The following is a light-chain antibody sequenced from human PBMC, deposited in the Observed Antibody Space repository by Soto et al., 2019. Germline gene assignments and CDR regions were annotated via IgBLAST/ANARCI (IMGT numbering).Light chain of an antibody. V-gene: IGKV3-20*01. Sequence: EIVLTQSPGTLSLSPGKRVTLSCRASQSISSTYLAWYQQKPGQAARLLIYGASSRATGIPDTFSGSGSGTDFTLTISRLDSEDFAVYYCQQYDSPHRTFGQGTKVEVQ. CDR2: GAS. J-gene: IGKJ1*01. CDR1: QSISSTY. CDR3: QQYDSPHRT.